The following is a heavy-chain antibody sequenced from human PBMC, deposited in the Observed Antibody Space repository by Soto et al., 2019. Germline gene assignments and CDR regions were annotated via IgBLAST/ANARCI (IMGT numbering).Heavy chain of an antibody. CDR2: ISTDKGKT. CDR3: ATRSPAFDY. Sequence: QVQLVQSGPEVEKPGASVKVSCKTSGYTFTSYGIGWVRQAPGQGLEWMGWISTDKGKTNYAQKFQGRVTMTTDTSTSTAYMELRSLTSDDTAVYYCATRSPAFDYWGQGTLVTVS. CDR1: GYTFTSYG. V-gene: IGHV1-18*01. J-gene: IGHJ4*02.